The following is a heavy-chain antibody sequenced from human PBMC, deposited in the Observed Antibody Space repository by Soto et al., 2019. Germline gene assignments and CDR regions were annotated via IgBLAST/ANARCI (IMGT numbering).Heavy chain of an antibody. Sequence: EVQLLESGGGLVQPGGSLRLSCAASGFTFSSYAMSWVRQAPGKGLEWVSAISGSGGSTYYADSVKGRFTISRDNSMNTLYLQMNSLRAEDTAVYYCAKRARITIFGVVLIGAFDIWGQGTMVTVSS. D-gene: IGHD3-3*01. CDR3: AKRARITIFGVVLIGAFDI. J-gene: IGHJ3*02. CDR2: ISGSGGST. V-gene: IGHV3-23*01. CDR1: GFTFSSYA.